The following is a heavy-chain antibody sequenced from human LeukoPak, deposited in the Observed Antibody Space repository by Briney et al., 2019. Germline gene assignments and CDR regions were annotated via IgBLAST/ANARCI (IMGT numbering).Heavy chain of an antibody. J-gene: IGHJ4*02. CDR3: AREDSGSSLYYFDY. CDR1: GFTFSSYG. V-gene: IGHV3-30*03. D-gene: IGHD1-26*01. CDR2: ISYDGSNK. Sequence: GGSLRLSCAASGFTFSSYGMHWVRQAPGKGLEWVAVISYDGSNKYYADSVKGRFTISRDNSKNTLYLQMNSLRAEDTAVYYCAREDSGSSLYYFDYWGQGTLVTVSS.